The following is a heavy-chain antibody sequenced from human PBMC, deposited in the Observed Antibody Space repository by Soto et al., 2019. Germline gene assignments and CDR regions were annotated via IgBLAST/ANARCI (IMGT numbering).Heavy chain of an antibody. V-gene: IGHV1-18*01. J-gene: IGHJ4*02. CDR1: GYTFINYH. CDR3: AKSPRGEMATD. D-gene: IGHD5-12*01. CDR2: INTYNGMT. Sequence: QVQLVQSGGEVKKPGASVTVSCKASGYTFINYHITGSRQAPGQGLEWMAWINTYNGMTDYAQKFQGRVTMTRDTSPSTAYMELRNLGSDDTAVYFCAKSPRGEMATDWGQGTLVTVSS.